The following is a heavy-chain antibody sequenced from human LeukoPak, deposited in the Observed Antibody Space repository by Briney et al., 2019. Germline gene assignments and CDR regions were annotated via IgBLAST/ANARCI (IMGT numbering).Heavy chain of an antibody. D-gene: IGHD6-13*01. CDR2: IIPILGIA. CDR3: ARGEGSSWVSFDY. V-gene: IGHV1-69*04. Sequence: GASVKVSCKASGYTFTSYDINWVRQATGQGLEWMGRIIPILGIANYAQKFQGRVTITADKSTSTAYMELSSLRSEDTAVYYCARGEGSSWVSFDYWGQGTLVTVSS. CDR1: GYTFTSYD. J-gene: IGHJ4*02.